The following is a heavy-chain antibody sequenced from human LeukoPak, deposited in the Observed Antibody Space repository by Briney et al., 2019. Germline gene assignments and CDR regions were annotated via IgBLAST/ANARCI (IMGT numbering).Heavy chain of an antibody. J-gene: IGHJ4*02. CDR3: ARLNFGDDY. CDR1: GFTVSSKX. CDR2: IYGSTSA. Sequence: GGSLRLSCAASGFTVSSKXXXXXXXXXXXGLEWVSLIYGSTSADYADSAKGRFTISRDNSMNTVYLQMNSLRAEDTAIYYCARLNFGDDYWGQGTLVAVSS. V-gene: IGHV3-66*01. D-gene: IGHD4-17*01.